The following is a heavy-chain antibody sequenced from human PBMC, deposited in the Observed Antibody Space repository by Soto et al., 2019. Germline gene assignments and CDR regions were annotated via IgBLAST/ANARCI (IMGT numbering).Heavy chain of an antibody. CDR2: INHSGST. CDR1: GGSFSGYY. V-gene: IGHV4-34*01. J-gene: IGHJ4*02. D-gene: IGHD6-19*01. Sequence: SETLSLTCAVDGGSFSGYYWSWIRQPPGKGLEWIGEINHSGSTNYNPSLKSRVTISVDTSKNQFSLKLSSVTAADTAVYYCARSKAVAGTFDYWGQGTLVTVSS. CDR3: ARSKAVAGTFDY.